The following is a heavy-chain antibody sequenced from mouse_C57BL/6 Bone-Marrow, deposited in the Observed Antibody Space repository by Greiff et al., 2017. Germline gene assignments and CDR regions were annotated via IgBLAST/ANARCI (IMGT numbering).Heavy chain of an antibody. V-gene: IGHV1-63*01. CDR3: ARYPWFAY. CDR1: GYTFTNYW. Sequence: VQLKQSGAELVRPGTSVKMSCKASGYTFTNYWIGWAKQRPGHGLEWIGDIYPGGGYTNYNEKFKGKATLTADKSSSTAYMQFSSLTSEDSAIYYCARYPWFAYWGQGTLVTVSA. CDR2: IYPGGGYT. J-gene: IGHJ3*01. D-gene: IGHD5-1*01.